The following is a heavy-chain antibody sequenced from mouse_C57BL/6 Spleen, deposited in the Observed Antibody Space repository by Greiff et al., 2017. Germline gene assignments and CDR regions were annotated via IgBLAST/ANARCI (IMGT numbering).Heavy chain of an antibody. CDR1: GYAFSSYW. D-gene: IGHD1-1*01. V-gene: IGHV1-80*01. J-gene: IGHJ2*01. CDR3: ARDYYYGSSYVDFDY. CDR2: IYPGDGDT. Sequence: VQLQQSGAELVKPGASVKISCKASGYAFSSYWMNWVKQRPGKGLEWIGQIYPGDGDTNYNGKFKGKATLTADKSSSTAYMQLSSLTSEDYAVYFGARDYYYGSSYVDFDYWGQGTTLTVSS.